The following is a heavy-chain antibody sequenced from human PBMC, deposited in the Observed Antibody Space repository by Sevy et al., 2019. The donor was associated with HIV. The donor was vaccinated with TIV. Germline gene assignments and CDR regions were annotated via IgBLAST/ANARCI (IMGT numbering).Heavy chain of an antibody. CDR2: INPNSGGT. V-gene: IGHV1-2*02. J-gene: IGHJ4*02. CDR1: GYTFTGYY. CDR3: ARDGITMIVAPDY. D-gene: IGHD3-22*01. Sequence: ASVKVSCKASGYTFTGYYMHWVRQAPGQGLEWMGWINPNSGGTNYAQKFQGRVTMTRDTSISTAYMELSRLRSDDTAVYYCARDGITMIVAPDYWGQGTVVTVSS.